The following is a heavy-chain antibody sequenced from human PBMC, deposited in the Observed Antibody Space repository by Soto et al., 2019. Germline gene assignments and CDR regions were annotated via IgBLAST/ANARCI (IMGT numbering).Heavy chain of an antibody. CDR1: GGSISSYY. J-gene: IGHJ6*02. CDR2: IYYSGST. Sequence: SETLSLTCTVSGGSISSYYWSWIRQPPGKGLEWIGYIYYSGSTNYNPSLKSRVTISVDTSKNQFSLKLSSVTAADTAVYYCARDRGGYYDFWSGSYGMDVWGQGTTVT. D-gene: IGHD3-3*01. V-gene: IGHV4-59*01. CDR3: ARDRGGYYDFWSGSYGMDV.